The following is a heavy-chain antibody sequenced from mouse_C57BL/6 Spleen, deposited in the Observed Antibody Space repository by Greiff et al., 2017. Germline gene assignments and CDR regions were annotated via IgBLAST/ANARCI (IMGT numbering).Heavy chain of an antibody. CDR1: GYSITSGYY. CDR2: IGYDGSN. Sequence: EVQLVESGPGLVKPSQSLSLTCSVTGYSITSGYYWNWIRQFPGNKLEWMGYIGYDGSNNYNPSRKNRFSITRDTTKNQFFLKLNSVTTEDTATYYCARGGGYYDYWGQGTTLTVSS. D-gene: IGHD2-3*01. CDR3: ARGGGYYDY. J-gene: IGHJ2*01. V-gene: IGHV3-6*01.